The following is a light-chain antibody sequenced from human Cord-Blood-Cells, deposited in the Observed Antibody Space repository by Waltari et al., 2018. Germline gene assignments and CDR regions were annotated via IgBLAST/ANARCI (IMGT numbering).Light chain of an antibody. CDR1: KSVLYSSNNKNY. CDR3: QQYYSTLWT. J-gene: IGKJ1*01. V-gene: IGKV4-1*01. CDR2: WAS. Sequence: DIVMTQSPASLAVSLGERATINCKSSKSVLYSSNNKNYLALYQQKPGQPPKLLIYWASTRESGVPDRFSGSGSGTDFTLTISSLQAEDVAVYYCQQYYSTLWTFGQGTKVEIK.